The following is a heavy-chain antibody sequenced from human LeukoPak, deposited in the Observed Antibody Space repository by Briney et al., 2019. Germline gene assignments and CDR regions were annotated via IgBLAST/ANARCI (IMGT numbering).Heavy chain of an antibody. CDR2: IYYSGNT. D-gene: IGHD3-10*01. Sequence: PSETLSLTCTVSGGSISGSSYYWGWIRQPPGKGLEWIGSIYYSGNTYYNPSLKSRVTISVDTSKNQFSLKLNSVTATDTAVYYCARQYGPWGQGALVTVSS. CDR3: ARQYGP. J-gene: IGHJ4*02. V-gene: IGHV4-39*01. CDR1: GGSISGSSYY.